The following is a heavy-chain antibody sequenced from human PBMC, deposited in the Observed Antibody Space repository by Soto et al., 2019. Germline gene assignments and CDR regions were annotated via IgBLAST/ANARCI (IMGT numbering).Heavy chain of an antibody. Sequence: EVQLVQSGGDLVQPGGSLRLSCAASGLSVSGDYMTWVRQAPGKGLEWVSMTYSGGPTDYGDSVKGRFTISVDKSKNTLYLKMNSLRVDDKAVDYCARDYGDYGLVFDIWGQGTMVTVSS. CDR3: ARDYGDYGLVFDI. D-gene: IGHD4-17*01. J-gene: IGHJ3*02. CDR2: TYSGGPT. V-gene: IGHV3-53*01. CDR1: GLSVSGDY.